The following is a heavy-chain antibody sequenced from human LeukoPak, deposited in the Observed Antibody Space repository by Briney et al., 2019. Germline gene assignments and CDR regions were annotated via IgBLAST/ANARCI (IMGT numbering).Heavy chain of an antibody. J-gene: IGHJ4*02. D-gene: IGHD3-10*01. V-gene: IGHV3-21*01. Sequence: GGSLRLSCAASGFTFSSYSMNWVRQAPGKGLEWVSSISSSSSYIYYADSVKGRFTISRDNAKNSLYLQMNSLRAEDTAAYYCARDSSYYGSGSLAYWGQGTLVTVSS. CDR2: ISSSSSYI. CDR3: ARDSSYYGSGSLAY. CDR1: GFTFSSYS.